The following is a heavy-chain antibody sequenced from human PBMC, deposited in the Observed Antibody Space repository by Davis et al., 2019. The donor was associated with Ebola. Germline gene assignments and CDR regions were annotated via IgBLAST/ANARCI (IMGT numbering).Heavy chain of an antibody. V-gene: IGHV4-34*01. CDR1: GGSFSGYY. D-gene: IGHD1-14*01. CDR2: INHSGST. CDR3: TREGRQPANPNLFRSRWFDP. J-gene: IGHJ5*02. Sequence: PSETLSLTCAVYGGSFSGYYWSWIRQPPGKGLECIGDINHSGSTNYNPSLKSRVTISVDTSKNQFSLKLNSVTAADTAVYYCTREGRQPANPNLFRSRWFDPGGQGTLVTVSS.